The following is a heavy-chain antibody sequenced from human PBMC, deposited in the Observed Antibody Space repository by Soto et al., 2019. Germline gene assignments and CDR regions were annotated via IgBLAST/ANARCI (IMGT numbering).Heavy chain of an antibody. CDR1: GYTFTSYG. CDR3: ASYWWQPLNFRFYP. J-gene: IGHJ5*02. CDR2: ISAYNGNT. Sequence: GASVKVSCKASGYTFTSYGISWVRQAPGQGLEWMGWISAYNGNTNYAQKLQGRVTMTTDTSTSTAYMELRSLRSDDTAVYYCASYWWQPLNFRFYPCGQGTLVPVSA. V-gene: IGHV1-18*01. D-gene: IGHD2-15*01.